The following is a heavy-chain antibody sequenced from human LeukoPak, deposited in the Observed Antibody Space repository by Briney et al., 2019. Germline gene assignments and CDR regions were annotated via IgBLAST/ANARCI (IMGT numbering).Heavy chain of an antibody. CDR1: GYTFTDYY. CDR3: ARVDTAMVIDY. J-gene: IGHJ4*02. D-gene: IGHD5-18*01. V-gene: IGHV1-69*02. Sequence: ASVKVSCKASGYTFTDYYIHWVRQAPGQGLEWMGRIIPILGIASYAQKFQGRVTITADKSTSTAYMELSSLRSEDTAVYYCARVDTAMVIDYWGQGTLVTVSS. CDR2: IIPILGIA.